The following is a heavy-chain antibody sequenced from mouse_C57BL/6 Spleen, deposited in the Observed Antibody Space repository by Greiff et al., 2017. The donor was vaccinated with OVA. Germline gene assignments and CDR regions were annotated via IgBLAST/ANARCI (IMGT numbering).Heavy chain of an antibody. CDR1: GYTFTDYY. CDR3: AASPLRYGSSGFAY. Sequence: VQLQQSGPVLVKPGASVKMSCKASGYTFTDYYMNWVKQSHGKSLEWIGVINPYNGGTSYNQKFKGKATLTVDKSSSTAYMELNSLTSEDSAVYYCAASPLRYGSSGFAYWGQGTLVTVSA. D-gene: IGHD1-1*01. CDR2: INPYNGGT. V-gene: IGHV1-19*01. J-gene: IGHJ3*01.